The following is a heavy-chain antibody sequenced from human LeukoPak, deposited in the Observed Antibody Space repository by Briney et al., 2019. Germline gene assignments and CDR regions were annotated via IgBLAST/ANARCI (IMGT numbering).Heavy chain of an antibody. CDR3: ARHSYNYYGLDV. CDR1: GGSISPYY. J-gene: IGHJ6*02. CDR2: IYYSGTT. V-gene: IGHV4-59*08. Sequence: PSETLSLTCTVSGGSISPYYWSWIRQPPRKGLEWIGYIYYSGTTNYNPSLKSRVTMSVDTSNNHLSLRLTSVTAADTALYYCARHSYNYYGLDVWGQGTTITVSS.